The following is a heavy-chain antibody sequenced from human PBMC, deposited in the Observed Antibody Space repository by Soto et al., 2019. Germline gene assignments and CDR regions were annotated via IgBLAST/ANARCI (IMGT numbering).Heavy chain of an antibody. Sequence: GESLKISCNGSGYSFTSYWIRWVRQMPGKGLEWMGRIDPSDSYTNYSPSFQGHVTISADKSISTAYLQWSSLKASDTAMYYCASVYDSSGPSYYYGMDVWGQGTTVTVSS. V-gene: IGHV5-10-1*01. CDR2: IDPSDSYT. CDR1: GYSFTSYW. CDR3: ASVYDSSGPSYYYGMDV. D-gene: IGHD3-22*01. J-gene: IGHJ6*02.